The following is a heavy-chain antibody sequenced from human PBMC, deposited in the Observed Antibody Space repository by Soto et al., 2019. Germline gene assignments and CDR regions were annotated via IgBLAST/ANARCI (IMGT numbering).Heavy chain of an antibody. D-gene: IGHD3-10*01. Sequence: PSETLSLTCTVSGGSISSYYWSWIRQPPGKGLEWIGYIYYSGSTNYNPSLKSRVTISVDTSKNQFSLKLSSATAADTAVYYCARQEVTPYYFDYWGQGTLVTVSS. CDR2: IYYSGST. CDR3: ARQEVTPYYFDY. J-gene: IGHJ4*02. V-gene: IGHV4-59*01. CDR1: GGSISSYY.